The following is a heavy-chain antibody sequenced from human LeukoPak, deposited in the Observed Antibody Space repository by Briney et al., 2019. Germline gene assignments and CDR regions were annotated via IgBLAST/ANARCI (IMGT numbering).Heavy chain of an antibody. CDR3: ARDRDYYGSGSYYYYGMDV. CDR1: GFTFSSYE. J-gene: IGHJ6*02. D-gene: IGHD3-10*01. V-gene: IGHV3-48*03. CDR2: ISSSGSTI. Sequence: GGSLRLSCAASGFTFSSYEMNWVRQAPGKGLEWVSYISSSGSTIYYADSVKGRFTISRDNAKNSLYLQMNSLRAEDTAVYYCARDRDYYGSGSYYYYGMDVWGQGTTVTVSS.